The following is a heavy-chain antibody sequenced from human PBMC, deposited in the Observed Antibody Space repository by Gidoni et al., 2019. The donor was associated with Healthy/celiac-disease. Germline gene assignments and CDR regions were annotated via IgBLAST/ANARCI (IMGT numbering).Heavy chain of an antibody. V-gene: IGHV1-8*01. D-gene: IGHD3-22*01. Sequence: QVQLVQSGAEVKKPGDSVKVSCKASGYTFTSYDINWVRQATGQGLEWMGWMNPNSGNTGYAQKFQGRVTMTRNTSISTAYMELSSLRSEDTAVYHCARGPWGGSGYYAPYFDYWGQGTLVTVSS. CDR3: ARGPWGGSGYYAPYFDY. CDR2: MNPNSGNT. CDR1: GYTFTSYD. J-gene: IGHJ4*02.